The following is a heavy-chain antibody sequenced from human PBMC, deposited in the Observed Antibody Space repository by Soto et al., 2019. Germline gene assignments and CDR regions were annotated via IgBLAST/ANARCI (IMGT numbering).Heavy chain of an antibody. Sequence: QVQLVQSGAEVKKPGASVKVSCEASGYTCTSYGISGVRQAAGQGLEWMGWITAYNGNTNYAQKLQGRVTMTTDTSTSTAYMELRSLRSDDTAVYYCAREGYYDSSGYQYGMDVWGQGTTVTVSS. V-gene: IGHV1-18*01. D-gene: IGHD3-22*01. CDR3: AREGYYDSSGYQYGMDV. J-gene: IGHJ6*02. CDR1: GYTCTSYG. CDR2: ITAYNGNT.